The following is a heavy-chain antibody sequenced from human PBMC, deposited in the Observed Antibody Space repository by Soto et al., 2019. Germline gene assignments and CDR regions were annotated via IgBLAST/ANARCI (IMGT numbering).Heavy chain of an antibody. CDR3: AKGNHYDILTGYNSY. D-gene: IGHD3-9*01. CDR2: ISWNSGSI. CDR1: GFTFDDYA. Sequence: EVQLVESGGGLVQPGRSLRLSCAASGFTFDDYAMHWVRQAPGKGLEWVSGISWNSGSIGYADSVKGRFTISRDNAKNSLYLQMNSLRAEDTALYYCAKGNHYDILTGYNSYWGQGTLVTVSS. J-gene: IGHJ4*02. V-gene: IGHV3-9*01.